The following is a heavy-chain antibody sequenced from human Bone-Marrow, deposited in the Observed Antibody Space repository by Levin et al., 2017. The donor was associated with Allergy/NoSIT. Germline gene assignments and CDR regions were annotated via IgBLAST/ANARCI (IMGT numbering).Heavy chain of an antibody. V-gene: IGHV3-23*01. CDR1: GFTFSSYA. J-gene: IGHJ4*02. D-gene: IGHD3-9*01. CDR2: ISGSGGST. Sequence: GGSLRLSCAASGFTFSSYAMSWVRQAPGKGLEWVSAISGSGGSTYYADSVKGRFTISRDNSKNTLYLQMNSLRAEDTAVYYCAKGGYYDILTGYSRNDYFDYWGQGTLVTVSS. CDR3: AKGGYYDILTGYSRNDYFDY.